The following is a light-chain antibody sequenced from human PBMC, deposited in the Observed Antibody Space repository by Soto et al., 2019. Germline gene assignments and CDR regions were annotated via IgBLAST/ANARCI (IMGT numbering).Light chain of an antibody. CDR3: QQSYRTPPWT. CDR1: QSISSY. CDR2: AAS. Sequence: DIQMTQSPSSLSASVGDRVTIICRASQSISSYLNWYQQKPGKAPKVLIYAASSLQSGVPSRFSGSGSGTEFNFTISSLQPEDFATYYCQQSYRTPPWTFGQGTKVDIK. J-gene: IGKJ1*01. V-gene: IGKV1-39*01.